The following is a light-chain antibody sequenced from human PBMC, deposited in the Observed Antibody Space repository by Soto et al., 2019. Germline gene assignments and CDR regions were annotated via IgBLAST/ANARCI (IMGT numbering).Light chain of an antibody. CDR3: QQYDSLPNT. Sequence: DLQMTQSPSSLSASVGDRVTITCQASQDITLYLNWYQHKAGKAPNLLIHDVSTLETGVPARFSGRGSGTIYTLTIIYLQPEEVATYYCQQYDSLPNTFGQGTKVEIK. J-gene: IGKJ2*01. V-gene: IGKV1-33*01. CDR2: DVS. CDR1: QDITLY.